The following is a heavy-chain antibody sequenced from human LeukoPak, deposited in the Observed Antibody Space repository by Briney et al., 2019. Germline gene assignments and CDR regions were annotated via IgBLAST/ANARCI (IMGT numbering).Heavy chain of an antibody. V-gene: IGHV3-15*01. CDR3: TTYGYSYAKGAFDI. CDR2: IKSKTDGGTT. J-gene: IGHJ3*02. CDR1: GFTFSSYA. Sequence: PGGSLRLSCAASGFTFSSYAMSWVRQAPGKGLEWVGRIKSKTDGGTTDYAAPVKGRFTISRDDSKNTLYLQMNSLKTEDTAVYYCTTYGYSYAKGAFDIWGQGTMVSVSS. D-gene: IGHD5-18*01.